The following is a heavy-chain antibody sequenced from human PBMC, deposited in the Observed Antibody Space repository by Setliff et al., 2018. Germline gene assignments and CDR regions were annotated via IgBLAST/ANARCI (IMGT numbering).Heavy chain of an antibody. J-gene: IGHJ3*02. Sequence: ASVKVSCKVSGYTLTELSRHWVRQAPGKGLEWMGGFDPEDGETIYAQEFQGRVTMTEDTSTDTAYMELSSLRSEDTAVYYCATHSSLSSGYYDAFDIWGQGTMVTV. D-gene: IGHD3-22*01. CDR1: GYTLTELS. V-gene: IGHV1-24*01. CDR3: ATHSSLSSGYYDAFDI. CDR2: FDPEDGET.